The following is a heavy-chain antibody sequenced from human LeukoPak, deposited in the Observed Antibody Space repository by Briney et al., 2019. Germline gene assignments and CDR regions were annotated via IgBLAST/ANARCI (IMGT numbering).Heavy chain of an antibody. J-gene: IGHJ4*02. CDR2: IIGSGGST. CDR3: AKEGEGGYYYDSSGYSYFDY. Sequence: GGTLRLSCAASGFTFSSYGMSWVRQAPGKGLEWVSSIIGSGGSTYYADSVKGRFTISRDNSKNTLYLQMNSLRAEDTAVYYCAKEGEGGYYYDSSGYSYFDYWGQGTLVTVSS. V-gene: IGHV3-23*01. CDR1: GFTFSSYG. D-gene: IGHD3-22*01.